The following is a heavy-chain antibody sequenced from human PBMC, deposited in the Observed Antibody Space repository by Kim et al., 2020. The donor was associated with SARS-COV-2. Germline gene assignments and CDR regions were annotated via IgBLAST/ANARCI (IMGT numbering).Heavy chain of an antibody. Sequence: SETLSLTCIVSGGSISDYYWTWIRQSPGKGLEWIGYVYSTGSTNYNPSLRSRGNISVDTSKSQFSLKLISGSAADTAVYYCARQGSHYEIDYCGQGTLVT. D-gene: IGHD1-26*01. CDR1: GGSISDYY. CDR2: VYSTGST. CDR3: ARQGSHYEIDY. J-gene: IGHJ4*02. V-gene: IGHV4-59*08.